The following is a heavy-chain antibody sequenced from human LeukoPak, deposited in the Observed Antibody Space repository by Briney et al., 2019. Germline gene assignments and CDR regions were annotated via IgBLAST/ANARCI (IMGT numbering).Heavy chain of an antibody. J-gene: IGHJ4*02. CDR1: GYTFTDYY. D-gene: IGHD3-22*01. V-gene: IGHV1-69*13. Sequence: GASVKVSCKASGYTFTDYYLHWVRQAPGQGLEWMGGIIPIFGTANYAQKFQGRVTITADESTSTAYMELSSLRSEDTAVYYCARDHPENSIDYYDSSGYYSFDYWGQGTLVTVSS. CDR2: IIPIFGTA. CDR3: ARDHPENSIDYYDSSGYYSFDY.